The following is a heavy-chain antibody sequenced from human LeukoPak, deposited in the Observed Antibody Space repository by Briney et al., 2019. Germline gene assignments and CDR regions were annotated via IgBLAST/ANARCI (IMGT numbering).Heavy chain of an antibody. D-gene: IGHD2-15*01. Sequence: ASVKVSCKVSGYMLSKVSMHWVRQAPGKGLEWMVGVDPEDGETIYAQKFQGRVTMTEDTSTDTAYMQLSSLRSEDTAVYYCATATALVVAGSAVSNAFDFWGQGTMVTVSS. V-gene: IGHV1-24*01. CDR1: GYMLSKVS. J-gene: IGHJ3*01. CDR2: VDPEDGET. CDR3: ATATALVVAGSAVSNAFDF.